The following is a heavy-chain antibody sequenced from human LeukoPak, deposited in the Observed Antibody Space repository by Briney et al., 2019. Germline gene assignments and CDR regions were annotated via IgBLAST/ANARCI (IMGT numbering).Heavy chain of an antibody. CDR2: IYYSGST. D-gene: IGHD6-6*01. V-gene: IGHV4-39*01. CDR3: ARQYSSSFGTTSV. Sequence: PSETLSLTCTVSSGSISSSNYYWGWIRQPPGKGLEWIGSIYYSGSTYYNPSLKSRVTISVDTSKNQFSLKLSSVTAADTAVHYCARQYSSSFGTTSVWGKGTTVTVSS. J-gene: IGHJ6*04. CDR1: SGSISSSNYY.